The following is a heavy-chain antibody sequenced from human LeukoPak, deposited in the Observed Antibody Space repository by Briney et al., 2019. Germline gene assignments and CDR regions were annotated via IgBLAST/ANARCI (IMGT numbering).Heavy chain of an antibody. CDR1: GGSISSYY. J-gene: IGHJ3*02. V-gene: IGHV4-59*08. D-gene: IGHD3-10*01. Sequence: SETLSLTCSVSGGSISSYYWSWIRQPPGKGLEWIGYIYYSGSTNYNPSLKSRVTISVDTSKNQFSLKLSSVTAADTAVYYCARHGRLITMVRGVIGSDAFDIWGQGTMVTVSS. CDR2: IYYSGST. CDR3: ARHGRLITMVRGVIGSDAFDI.